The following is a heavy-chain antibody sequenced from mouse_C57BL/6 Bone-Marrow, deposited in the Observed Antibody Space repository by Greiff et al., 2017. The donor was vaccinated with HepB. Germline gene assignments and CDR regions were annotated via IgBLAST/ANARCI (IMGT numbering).Heavy chain of an antibody. D-gene: IGHD1-1*01. CDR2: IDPSDSYT. CDR3: ARDGNGFAY. CDR1: GYTFTSYW. Sequence: QVQLKQPGAELVKPGASVKLSCKASGYTFTSYWMQWVKQRPGQGLEWIGEIDPSDSYTNYNQKFKSKATLTVDTSSSTAYMQLSSLTSEDSAVYYCARDGNGFAYWGQGTLVTVSA. V-gene: IGHV1-50*01. J-gene: IGHJ3*01.